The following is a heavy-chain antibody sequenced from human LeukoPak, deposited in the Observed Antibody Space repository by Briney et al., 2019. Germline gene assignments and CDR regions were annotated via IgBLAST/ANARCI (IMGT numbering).Heavy chain of an antibody. D-gene: IGHD5-12*01. Sequence: GGSLRLSCAASGFTFSSYWMSWVRQAPGKGLEWVSSISSSSSYIYYADSVKGRFTISRDNAKNSLYLQMNSLRAEDTAVYYCARDLLWWLRDDYYYYMDVWGKGTTVTVSS. J-gene: IGHJ6*03. V-gene: IGHV3-21*01. CDR2: ISSSSSYI. CDR3: ARDLLWWLRDDYYYYMDV. CDR1: GFTFSSYW.